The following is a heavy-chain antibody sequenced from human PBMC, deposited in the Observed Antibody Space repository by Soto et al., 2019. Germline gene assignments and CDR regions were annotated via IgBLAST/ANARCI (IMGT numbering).Heavy chain of an antibody. V-gene: IGHV3-15*01. CDR3: TTDITPMLILDFWSPPDAFDI. CDR1: GFTFSNAW. D-gene: IGHD3-3*01. CDR2: IKSKTDGGTT. Sequence: EVQLVESGGGLVKPGGSLRLSCAASGFTFSNAWMSWVRQAPGKGLEWVGRIKSKTDGGTTDYATPVKGRFTISRDDSKNTLYLQMNSLKTEDTAVYYCTTDITPMLILDFWSPPDAFDIWGQGTMVTVSS. J-gene: IGHJ3*02.